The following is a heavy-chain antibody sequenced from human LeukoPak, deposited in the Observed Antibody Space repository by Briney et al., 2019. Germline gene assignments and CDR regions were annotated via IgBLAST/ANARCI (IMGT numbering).Heavy chain of an antibody. J-gene: IGHJ4*02. V-gene: IGHV3-23*01. CDR1: GFTFSNYA. CDR3: AKDDDFWSDYPLDH. D-gene: IGHD3-3*01. Sequence: GGSLRLSCAASGFTFSNYAMSWVRQAPGKGLEWVSAISGSGGSTYYADSVKGRFTISRDNSKNTLYLQMNSLRAEDTAVYYCAKDDDFWSDYPLDHWGQGTLVTVSS. CDR2: ISGSGGST.